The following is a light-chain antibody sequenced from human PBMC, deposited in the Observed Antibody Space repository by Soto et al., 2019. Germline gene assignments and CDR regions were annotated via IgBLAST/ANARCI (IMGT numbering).Light chain of an antibody. J-gene: IGLJ2*01. Sequence: QSVLTQPLSVSAAPGQKVTISCSGSNSNIGKNYVSWYQQLPGTAPRLLIYDNDKRPSGIPDRFSGFKSGASATLGITGLQTGDEADYYCATWDSSLTTGVFGGGTKLTVL. CDR2: DND. CDR3: ATWDSSLTTGV. V-gene: IGLV1-51*01. CDR1: NSNIGKNY.